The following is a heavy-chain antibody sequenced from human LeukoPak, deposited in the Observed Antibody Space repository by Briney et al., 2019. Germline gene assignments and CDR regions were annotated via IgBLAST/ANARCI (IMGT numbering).Heavy chain of an antibody. CDR1: GFTFSSYW. D-gene: IGHD3-9*01. J-gene: IGHJ4*02. CDR2: IKQDGSEK. V-gene: IGHV3-7*01. CDR3: ACDDILTGYFPVDY. Sequence: PGGSLRLSCAASGFTFSSYWMSWVRQAPGRGLEWVANIKQDGSEKYYVDSVKGRFTISRDNAKNSLYLQMNSLRAEDTAVYYCACDDILTGYFPVDYWGQGTLVTVSS.